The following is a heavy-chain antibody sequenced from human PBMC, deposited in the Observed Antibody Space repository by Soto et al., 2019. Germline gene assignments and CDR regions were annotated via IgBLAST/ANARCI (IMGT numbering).Heavy chain of an antibody. CDR1: GGTFSKSG. J-gene: IGHJ6*02. V-gene: IGHV1-69*06. CDR3: ASTVYSSSSDPYYDGMDV. CDR2: IIPVFGTA. D-gene: IGHD6-13*01. Sequence: GASVKVYCKASGGTFSKSGLSWARRAPGQGLEWMGTIIPVFGTANYARKFKDRVTITADRSTITVYLDVNSLRSEDTAVYYCASTVYSSSSDPYYDGMDVWGQGTAVTV.